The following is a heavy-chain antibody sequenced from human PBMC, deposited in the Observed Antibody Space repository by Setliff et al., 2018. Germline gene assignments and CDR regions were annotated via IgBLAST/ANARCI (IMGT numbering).Heavy chain of an antibody. CDR1: GGSISSYY. D-gene: IGHD1-26*01. V-gene: IGHV4-4*08. Sequence: PSETLSLTCTVSGGSISSYYWSWIRQPPGKGLEWIGYIYASGSTNYNPSLKSRVTLSVDTSKNQFSLKVSSVTAADTAVYYCARAPPNRYSGSYEYFYMDVWGKGTTVIVSS. CDR3: ARAPPNRYSGSYEYFYMDV. CDR2: IYASGST. J-gene: IGHJ6*03.